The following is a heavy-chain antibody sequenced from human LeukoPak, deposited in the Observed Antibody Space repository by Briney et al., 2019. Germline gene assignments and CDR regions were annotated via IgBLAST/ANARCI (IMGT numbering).Heavy chain of an antibody. J-gene: IGHJ4*02. CDR2: IDPSNSYT. CDR1: GYSFTSYW. CDR3: ARRCWGSYEL. Sequence: GESLRISVKGSGYSFTSYWISWLGQMPGKDLEWMGKIDPSNSYTNYSPSFQRHVTISADKSISTAYLQWSSLKASDTAMYYCARRCWGSYELWGQGTLVTVSS. D-gene: IGHD3-16*01. V-gene: IGHV5-10-1*01.